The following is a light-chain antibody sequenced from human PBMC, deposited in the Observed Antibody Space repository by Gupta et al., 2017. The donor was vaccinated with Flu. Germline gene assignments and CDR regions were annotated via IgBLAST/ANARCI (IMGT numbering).Light chain of an antibody. CDR2: DNN. J-gene: IGLJ1*01. V-gene: IGLV1-51*01. CDR3: GKWDSSLRAVV. CDR1: SSNIGNNY. Sequence: QSVLTQSPSVSAAPGQKVTISCSGSSSNIGNNYVSWYQQLPAATPKLLIYDNNKRPSGIPDRFSGYKAGTSASPEITGLQTGDEADDYCGKWDSSLRAVVFGTGTKVTVL.